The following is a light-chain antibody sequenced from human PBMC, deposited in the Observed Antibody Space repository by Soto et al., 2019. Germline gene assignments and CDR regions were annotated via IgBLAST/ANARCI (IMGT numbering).Light chain of an antibody. CDR2: AAS. CDR3: QQTDSAPS. CDR1: QNINIY. Sequence: DIQMTQSPASLSASVGDTVTITCRASQNINIYLNWYQQRAGKAPRLLIYAASKLQSGVPSRFSGSTSGTDFTLTINSLQPEDFATYYCQQTDSAPSFGGGTKVDIK. V-gene: IGKV1-39*01. J-gene: IGKJ4*01.